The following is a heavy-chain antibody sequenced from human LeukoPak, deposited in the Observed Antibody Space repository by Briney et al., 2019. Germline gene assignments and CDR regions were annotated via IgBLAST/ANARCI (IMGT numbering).Heavy chain of an antibody. V-gene: IGHV3-30*02. Sequence: PVQRLEWAKFIRFDGSHKYCADSVKGRFSISRDNSKNTLYLQMDSLRADDTAVYYCAKIRSGYALFDYWGQGTLVTVSS. CDR3: AKIRSGYALFDY. J-gene: IGHJ4*02. CDR2: IRFDGSHK. D-gene: IGHD5-12*01.